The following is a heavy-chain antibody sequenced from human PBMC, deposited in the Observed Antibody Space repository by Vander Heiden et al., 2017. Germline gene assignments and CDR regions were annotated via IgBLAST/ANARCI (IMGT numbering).Heavy chain of an antibody. D-gene: IGHD3-16*01. J-gene: IGHJ4*02. Sequence: EVQLVVSGGGLVKPGASLRLSCAASGDTVSSAWMRWVRQAPGKGLEWSGRIVTKTDGVKTEYAARLKGRFNISRDDSKNTLYLQMNSLKTEDTAVYYCNIYYDGRGWTLGDNWGQGNLVTVAA. CDR2: IVTKTDGVKT. CDR1: GDTVSSAW. V-gene: IGHV3-15*04. CDR3: NIYYDGRGWTLGDN.